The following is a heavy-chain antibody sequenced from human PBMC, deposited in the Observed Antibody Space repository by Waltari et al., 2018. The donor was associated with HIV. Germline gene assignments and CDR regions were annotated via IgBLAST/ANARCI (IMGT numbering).Heavy chain of an antibody. CDR1: GFTVSSHF. V-gene: IGHV3-53*01. CDR2: TYSGGST. J-gene: IGHJ6*02. D-gene: IGHD2-2*02. CDR3: ARAVVPGRIPHYYYAMDV. Sequence: EVQLVESGGDLIQPGGSLRLSCAASGFTVSSHFMSGVRQAPGKGLEWVSLTYSGGSTYYANSVQGRFTVSRDISKNTLYLQMSGLRGDDTAVYYCARAVVPGRIPHYYYAMDVWGQGTTVTVSS.